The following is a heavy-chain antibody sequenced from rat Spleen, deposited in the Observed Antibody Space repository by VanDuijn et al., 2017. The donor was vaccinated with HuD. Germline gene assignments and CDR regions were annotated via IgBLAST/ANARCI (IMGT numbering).Heavy chain of an antibody. Sequence: EVKLVESGGGLVQPGRSLKLSCAASGFTFSNYDMAWVRQAPTKGLEWVASISYDGSSTYYRDSVKGRFTISRDNTKSTLDLQMDSLGSEDTATYYCARQNWPYYFDYWGQGVMVTVSS. D-gene: IGHD5-1*01. V-gene: IGHV5-29*01. CDR3: ARQNWPYYFDY. J-gene: IGHJ2*01. CDR1: GFTFSNYD. CDR2: ISYDGSST.